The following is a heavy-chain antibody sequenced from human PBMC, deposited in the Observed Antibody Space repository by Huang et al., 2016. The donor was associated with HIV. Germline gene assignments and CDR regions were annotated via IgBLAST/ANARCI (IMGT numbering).Heavy chain of an antibody. CDR1: GYTFSNYA. CDR2: INTNTGNP. V-gene: IGHV7-4-1*02. J-gene: IGHJ3*02. CDR3: ARDHQWLVYWGPPSDTFDI. D-gene: IGHD6-19*01. Sequence: QVQLVQSGSELKKPGASVKVSCKASGYTFSNYAMNWVRQAPGQGHEWMGWINTNTGNPTYAQGFTGRFVFSLDTSVSTAYLQISSLKAEDTAVYYCARDHQWLVYWGPPSDTFDIWGQGTMVTVSP.